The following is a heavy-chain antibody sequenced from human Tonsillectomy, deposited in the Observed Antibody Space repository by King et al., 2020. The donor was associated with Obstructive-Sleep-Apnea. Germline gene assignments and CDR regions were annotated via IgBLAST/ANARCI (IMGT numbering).Heavy chain of an antibody. CDR2: IYYSGST. D-gene: IGHD4-17*01. CDR1: GGSISSYY. J-gene: IGHJ4*02. V-gene: IGHV4-59*01. Sequence: VQLQESGPGLVKPSETLSLTCTVSGGSISSYYWSWIRQPPGKGLEWIGYIYYSGSTNYNPSLKSRVTISVDTSKNQFSLKLSSVTAADTAMYYCARVGTRAVPTQLWGQGTLVTVSS. CDR3: ARVGTRAVPTQL.